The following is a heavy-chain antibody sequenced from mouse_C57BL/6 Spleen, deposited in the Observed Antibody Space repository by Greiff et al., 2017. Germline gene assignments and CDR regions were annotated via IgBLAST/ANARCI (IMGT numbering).Heavy chain of an antibody. D-gene: IGHD1-1*01. Sequence: QVQLQQPGAELVKPGASVKLSCKASGYTFTSYWMHWVKQRPGRGLEWIGRIDPKSGGTKYNEKFKSKATLTVDKPSSTAYMQLSSLTSEDSAVYYCARCDYGSSYAMDYWGQGTSVTVSS. J-gene: IGHJ4*01. CDR1: GYTFTSYW. V-gene: IGHV1-72*01. CDR2: IDPKSGGT. CDR3: ARCDYGSSYAMDY.